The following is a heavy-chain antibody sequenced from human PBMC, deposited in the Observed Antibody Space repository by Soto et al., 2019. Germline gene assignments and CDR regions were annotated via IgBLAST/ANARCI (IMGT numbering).Heavy chain of an antibody. V-gene: IGHV4-4*07. J-gene: IGHJ3*02. D-gene: IGHD1-26*01. CDR2: IYTSGST. CDR1: GGSISSYY. Sequence: NPSETLSLTCTVSGGSISSYYWSWIRQPAGKGLEWIGRIYTSGSTNYNPSLKSRVTMSVDTSKNQFSLKLSSVTAADTAVYYCARDAPKWELSAFDIWGQGTMVTVSS. CDR3: ARDAPKWELSAFDI.